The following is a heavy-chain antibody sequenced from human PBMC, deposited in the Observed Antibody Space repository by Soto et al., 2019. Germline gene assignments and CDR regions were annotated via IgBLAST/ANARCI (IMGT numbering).Heavy chain of an antibody. V-gene: IGHV1-2*02. D-gene: IGHD3-10*01. J-gene: IGHJ6*02. CDR3: ARDLCPLGSGSACPLYGLDI. Sequence: QVQLVQSGAQVKPPGASVKVSCKASGYTFTGHYMHWVRQVSGKLLEHLGWLKSDNGGTYYAPKFQGRVTFTRDTSTTTAYMELSGLQSDDTAVYFCARDLCPLGSGSACPLYGLDIWGQGTTVVVS. CDR2: LKSDNGGT. CDR1: GYTFTGHY.